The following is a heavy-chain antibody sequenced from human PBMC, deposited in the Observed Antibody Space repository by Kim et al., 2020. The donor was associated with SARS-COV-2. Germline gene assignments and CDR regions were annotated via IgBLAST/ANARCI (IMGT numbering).Heavy chain of an antibody. CDR1: GGSISSSSYY. J-gene: IGHJ6*02. D-gene: IGHD2-2*01. CDR3: ARDVGYCSSTSCYYYYGMDV. Sequence: SETLSLTCTVSGGSISSSSYYWGWIRQPPGKGLEWIGSIYYSGSTYYNPSLKSRVTISVDTSKNQFSLKLSSVTAADTAVYYCARDVGYCSSTSCYYYYGMDVWGQGTTVTVSS. CDR2: IYYSGST. V-gene: IGHV4-39*07.